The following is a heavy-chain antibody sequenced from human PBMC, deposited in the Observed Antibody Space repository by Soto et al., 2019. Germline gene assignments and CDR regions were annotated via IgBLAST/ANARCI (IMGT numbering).Heavy chain of an antibody. Sequence: ASVKVSCKASGYTFTSYGISWVRQAPGQGLEWMGWISTDNGNTKYAQHLQGRVSMTTDTSTSTAYMDLRSLRSDDTAVYYCARDLPPVDYWGQGTLVTVSS. CDR1: GYTFTSYG. J-gene: IGHJ4*02. CDR3: ARDLPPVDY. V-gene: IGHV1-18*01. CDR2: ISTDNGNT.